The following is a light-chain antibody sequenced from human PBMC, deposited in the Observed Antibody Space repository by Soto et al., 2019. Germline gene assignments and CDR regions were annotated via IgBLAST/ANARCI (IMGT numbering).Light chain of an antibody. CDR2: KAS. Sequence: DIQMTQSPSTLSASVGDRVTITCRASQSISSWLAWYQQKPGKAPKLLIYKASSLESGVPSRFSGSGSGTEFTLTISSLQPDDFATYYCQQYNSYPFPFRPRTKVDI. CDR3: QQYNSYPFP. CDR1: QSISSW. V-gene: IGKV1-5*03. J-gene: IGKJ3*01.